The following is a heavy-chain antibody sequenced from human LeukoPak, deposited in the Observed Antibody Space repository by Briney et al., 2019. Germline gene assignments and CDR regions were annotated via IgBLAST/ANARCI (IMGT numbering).Heavy chain of an antibody. V-gene: IGHV4-34*01. CDR1: GGSFSGYY. CDR2: INHSGST. Sequence: SETLSLTCAVYGGSFSGYYWSWIRQPPGKGLEWIGEINHSGSTNYNPSLKSRVTISVDTFKNQFSLKLSSVTAADTAVYYCARGQARFDYWGQGTLVTVSS. J-gene: IGHJ4*02. CDR3: ARGQARFDY.